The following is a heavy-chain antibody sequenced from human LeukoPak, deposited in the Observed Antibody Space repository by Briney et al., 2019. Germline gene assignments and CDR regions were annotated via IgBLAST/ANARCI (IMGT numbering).Heavy chain of an antibody. D-gene: IGHD2-2*01. CDR1: SFTFRRNG. Sequence: GGSLRLSCAASSFTFRRNGMPWVRQTPGKGLAGVAFTRYDECKTFYGDSVRGRFTIPREHSKNTLYLQMNSLRPDDTAIYHCQGGCSTNCYRSDFWGQGTLVTVSS. CDR2: TRYDECKT. CDR3: QGGCSTNCYRSDF. J-gene: IGHJ4*02. V-gene: IGHV3-30*02.